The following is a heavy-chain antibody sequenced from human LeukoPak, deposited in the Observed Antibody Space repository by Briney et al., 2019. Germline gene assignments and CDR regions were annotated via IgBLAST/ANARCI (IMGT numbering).Heavy chain of an antibody. D-gene: IGHD3-22*01. CDR3: ARSNYDSSGYPLDY. J-gene: IGHJ4*02. CDR1: GYTFTGYY. Sequence: ASVKVSCKASGYTFTGYYMHWVRQAPGQGLEWMGWINPNSGGTNYAQKFQGRVTMTRDTSISTAYMELSRLRSDDTAVYYCARSNYDSSGYPLDYWGQGTLATVSS. V-gene: IGHV1-2*02. CDR2: INPNSGGT.